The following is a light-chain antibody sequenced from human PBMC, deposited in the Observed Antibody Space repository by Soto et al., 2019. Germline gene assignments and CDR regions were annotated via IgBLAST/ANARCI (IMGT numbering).Light chain of an antibody. CDR3: SSYTTINTLV. CDR1: SGDIGGYNY. Sequence: QSALTQPASVSGSPGQSITISCTGTSGDIGGYNYVSWYQQHPGKAPKLMIYDVSDRPSGVSNRFSGSKSGNTASLTISGLRSEDEADYYCSSYTTINTLVFGGGTKLTVL. V-gene: IGLV2-14*01. CDR2: DVS. J-gene: IGLJ2*01.